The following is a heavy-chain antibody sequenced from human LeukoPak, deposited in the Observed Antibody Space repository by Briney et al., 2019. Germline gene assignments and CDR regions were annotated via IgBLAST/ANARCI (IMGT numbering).Heavy chain of an antibody. D-gene: IGHD3-16*02. V-gene: IGHV4-59*08. CDR3: ARHIGGGIEDMDV. CDR1: GGSLATYY. Sequence: SETLSLTCTVSGGSLATYYSSWIRQSPGKGLEWIGYIYVTGTRYNPYLQSRVTISVDRSRNQFFLKMSSVTAAGTDVYYCARHIGGGIEDMDVWGKGTKVIVS. CDR2: IYVTGT. J-gene: IGHJ6*03.